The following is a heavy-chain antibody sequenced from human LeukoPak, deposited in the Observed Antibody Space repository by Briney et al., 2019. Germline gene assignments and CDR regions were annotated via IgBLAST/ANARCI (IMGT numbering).Heavy chain of an antibody. CDR2: INHSGST. J-gene: IGHJ4*02. CDR1: GGSFSGYY. V-gene: IGHV4-34*01. CDR3: ARVLWGELL. D-gene: IGHD1-26*01. Sequence: SETLSLTCAVYGGSFSGYYWSWIRQPPGKGLEWIGEINHSGSTNYNPSLKSRVTISVDTSKNQFSLKLSSVTAADTAVYYCARVLWGELLWGQGTLVTVSS.